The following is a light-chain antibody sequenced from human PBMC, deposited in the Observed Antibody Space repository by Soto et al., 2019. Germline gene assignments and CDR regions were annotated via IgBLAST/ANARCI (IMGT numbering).Light chain of an antibody. Sequence: PGQRVTISCTGSSSNIGAGYYVHWYQQFPGTAPKLLIYGNTNRPSVVPDRFSASKSDTSASLAITGLQSEDEAFYYCQSFDSTLSGGVFGTGTKVTVL. CDR3: QSFDSTLSGGV. J-gene: IGLJ1*01. CDR2: GNT. CDR1: SSNIGAGYY. V-gene: IGLV1-40*01.